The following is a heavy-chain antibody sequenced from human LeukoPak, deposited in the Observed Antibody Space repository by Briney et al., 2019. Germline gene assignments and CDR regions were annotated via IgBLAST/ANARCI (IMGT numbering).Heavy chain of an antibody. CDR3: KGERDYYDSSGYYLDDFDY. D-gene: IGHD3-22*01. Sequence: GGSLRLSCAASGFTFSSYSMNWVRQAPGKGLEWVSSISSSSSYIYYADSVKGRFTISRDNAKNSLYLQMNSLKTEDTAVYYCKGERDYYDSSGYYLDDFDYWGQGTLVTVSS. CDR2: ISSSSSYI. V-gene: IGHV3-21*04. J-gene: IGHJ4*02. CDR1: GFTFSSYS.